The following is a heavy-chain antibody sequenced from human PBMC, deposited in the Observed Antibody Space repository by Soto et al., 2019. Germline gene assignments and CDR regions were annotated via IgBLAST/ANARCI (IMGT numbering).Heavy chain of an antibody. CDR2: ISYDGSNK. J-gene: IGHJ4*02. CDR3: AKGRGGGNYYFDY. Sequence: GGSLRLSCAASGFTFSSYAMHWVRQAPGKGLEWVAVISYDGSNKYYADSVKGRFTISRDNSKNTLYLQMNSLRAEDTAVYYCAKGRGGGNYYFDYWGQGTLVTVSS. CDR1: GFTFSSYA. D-gene: IGHD2-21*01. V-gene: IGHV3-30-3*01.